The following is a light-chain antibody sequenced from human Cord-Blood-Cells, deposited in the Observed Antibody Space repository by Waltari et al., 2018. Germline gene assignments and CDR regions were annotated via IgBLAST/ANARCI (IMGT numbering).Light chain of an antibody. J-gene: IGLJ3*02. Sequence: SYELTQPPSVSVSPGQTASITCSGDKLGDKYACWYQQKPGQSPVLVIYQDSKRPSGVPERFSGSNSGNPATLTIGGTQAMDEADYYCQAWDSSINWVFGGGTKLTVL. CDR2: QDS. V-gene: IGLV3-1*01. CDR3: QAWDSSINWV. CDR1: KLGDKY.